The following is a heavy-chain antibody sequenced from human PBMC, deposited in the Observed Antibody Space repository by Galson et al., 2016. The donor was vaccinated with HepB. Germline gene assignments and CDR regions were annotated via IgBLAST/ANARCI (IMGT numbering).Heavy chain of an antibody. CDR3: AKGFGATYYDILTGNDG. CDR1: GFALGGYA. D-gene: IGHD3-9*01. J-gene: IGHJ4*02. Sequence: SLRLSCADSGFALGGYAMSWVRQAPGKGLEWVSGISGSGGSTYYADSVRGRFSISRDNLKNTVDLQMNSLRAEDTAVYYCAKGFGATYYDILTGNDGWGQGTLVTVSS. CDR2: ISGSGGST. V-gene: IGHV3-23*01.